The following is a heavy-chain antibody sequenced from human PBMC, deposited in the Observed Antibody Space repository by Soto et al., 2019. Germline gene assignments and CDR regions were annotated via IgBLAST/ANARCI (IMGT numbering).Heavy chain of an antibody. CDR3: AHMVRSSGWYYKPFDS. V-gene: IGHV2-5*02. CDR2: IYWDDDD. CDR1: GFSLSTNGVG. D-gene: IGHD6-19*01. Sequence: ASGPTLVNPTQTLTLTCTFSGFSLSTNGVGVGWIRQPPGKALEWLALIYWDDDDHYSPSLKTRLTITKDTSKNQVVLTMTNMDPVDTATYYCAHMVRSSGWYYKPFDSWGQGTLVTVSS. J-gene: IGHJ4*02.